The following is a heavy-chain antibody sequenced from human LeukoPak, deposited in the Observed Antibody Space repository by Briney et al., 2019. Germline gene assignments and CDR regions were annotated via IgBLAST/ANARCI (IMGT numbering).Heavy chain of an antibody. J-gene: IGHJ4*02. Sequence: KTSETLSLTCTVSGGSISSYYWGWIRQPPGKGLEWIGSIYHSGSTYYNPSLKSRVTISVDTSKNQFSLKLNSVTTADTAVYYCAASSGYWSLGYWGQGTLVTVSS. CDR1: GGSISSYY. CDR2: IYHSGST. V-gene: IGHV4-39*07. D-gene: IGHD3-22*01. CDR3: AASSGYWSLGY.